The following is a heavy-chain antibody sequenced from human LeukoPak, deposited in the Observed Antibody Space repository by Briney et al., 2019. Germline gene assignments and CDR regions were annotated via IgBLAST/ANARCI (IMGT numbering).Heavy chain of an antibody. J-gene: IGHJ4*02. V-gene: IGHV4-59*08. D-gene: IGHD4-17*01. CDR3: ATTSSYGDYVPYFDY. CDR1: GGSISSYY. CDR2: ICYSGST. Sequence: SETLSLTCTVSGGSISSYYWSWIRQPPGKGLEWIGYICYSGSTNYNPSLKSRVTISVDTSKNQFPLKLSSVTAADTAVYYCATTSSYGDYVPYFDYWGQGTLVTVSS.